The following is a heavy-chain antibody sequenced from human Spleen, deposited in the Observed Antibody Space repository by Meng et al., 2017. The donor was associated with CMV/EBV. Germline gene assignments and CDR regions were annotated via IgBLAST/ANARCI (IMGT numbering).Heavy chain of an antibody. CDR2: IWYDGSDK. V-gene: IGHV3-33*06. Sequence: GESLKISCAASGFTFSSYGMHWVRQAPGKGLEWVAVIWYDGSDKFYADSVKGRFIISRDNSKNTLYLQMNSLRAEDTAVYFCAKEWEAYVRATTPLDYWGQGTLVTVSS. CDR3: AKEWEAYVRATTPLDY. CDR1: GFTFSSYG. D-gene: IGHD1-26*01. J-gene: IGHJ4*02.